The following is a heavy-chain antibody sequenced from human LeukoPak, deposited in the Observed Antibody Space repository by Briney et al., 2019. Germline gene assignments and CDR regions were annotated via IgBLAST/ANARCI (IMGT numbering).Heavy chain of an antibody. CDR3: ARDGREMATTY. J-gene: IGHJ4*02. CDR2: IYYSGST. Sequence: SETLSLTCTVSGGSISSGGYYWSWIRQHPGKGLEWIGYIYYSGSTYYNPSLKSRVTISVDTSKNQFSLKLGSVTAADTAVYYCARDGREMATTYWGQGTLVTVSS. CDR1: GGSISSGGYY. D-gene: IGHD5-24*01. V-gene: IGHV4-31*03.